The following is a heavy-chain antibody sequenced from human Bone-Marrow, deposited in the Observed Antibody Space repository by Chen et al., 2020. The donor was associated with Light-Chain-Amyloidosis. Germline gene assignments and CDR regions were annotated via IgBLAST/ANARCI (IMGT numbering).Heavy chain of an antibody. J-gene: IGHJ6*03. CDR1: GGPISGTSYD. D-gene: IGHD2-2*01. CDR2: FYYTVIA. V-gene: IGHV4-39*07. CDR3: AREVPAVKKNYMDV. Sequence: QLQLQESGPRVVKPSETLSLTCAVSGGPISGTSYDWVWIRQPPGKGLEWIGTFYYTVIAYYNPSRKSRVTISVDMSKNQFSLILSSVTAADTAVYHCAREVPAVKKNYMDVWGKGTTVIVSS.